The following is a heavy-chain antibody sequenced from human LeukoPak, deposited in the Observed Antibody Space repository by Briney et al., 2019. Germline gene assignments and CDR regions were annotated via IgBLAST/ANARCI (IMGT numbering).Heavy chain of an antibody. Sequence: PSETLSLTCAVYGGSFSGYYWSWIRQPPGKGLEWIGEINHSGSTNYNPSLKSRVTISVDTSENQFSLKLSSVTAADTAVYYCARGRGLKYYYGSGSPYYFDYWGQGTLVTVSS. D-gene: IGHD3-10*01. V-gene: IGHV4-34*01. J-gene: IGHJ4*02. CDR2: INHSGST. CDR3: ARGRGLKYYYGSGSPYYFDY. CDR1: GGSFSGYY.